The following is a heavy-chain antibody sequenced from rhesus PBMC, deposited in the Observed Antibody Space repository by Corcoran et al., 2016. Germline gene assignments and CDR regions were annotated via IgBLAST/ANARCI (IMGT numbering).Heavy chain of an antibody. Sequence: QVQLQESGTGLVKPSETLSLTCAVSGGSFSGYYWGCIRQSPGKGLECIAYISESSRSTNYNPALKSGGTIARETSRNQFSLRLSPVTTADTAVYYCARGYGTNYNFDYWGPGVLVTVSS. CDR1: GGSFSGYY. CDR2: ISESSRST. D-gene: IGHD4-29*01. V-gene: IGHV4-165*01. CDR3: ARGYGTNYNFDY. J-gene: IGHJ4*01.